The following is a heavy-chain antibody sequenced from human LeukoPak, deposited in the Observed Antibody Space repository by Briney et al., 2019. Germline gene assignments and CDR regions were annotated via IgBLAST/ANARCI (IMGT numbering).Heavy chain of an antibody. Sequence: PGGSLRLSCAASGVTFSSYGMHWVRQAPGKGLEWVALISSDGNDKLYGDSVKGQFTISRDDSKSTLYLQMNSLRAEDTAVYYCTTKVIRGNSGDDYDDWGQGTLVTVSS. CDR2: ISSDGNDK. CDR1: GVTFSSYG. J-gene: IGHJ4*02. V-gene: IGHV3-30*03. CDR3: TTKVIRGNSGDDYDD. D-gene: IGHD5-12*01.